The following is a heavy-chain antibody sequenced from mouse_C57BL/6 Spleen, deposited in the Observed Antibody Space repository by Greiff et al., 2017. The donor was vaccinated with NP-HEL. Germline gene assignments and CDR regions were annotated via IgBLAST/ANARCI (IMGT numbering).Heavy chain of an antibody. Sequence: DVQLVESGGGLVQPGGSLKLSCAASGFTFSDYYMYWVRQTPEKRLEWVAYISNGGGSTYYPDTVKGRFTISRDNAKNTLYLQMSRLKSEDTAMYYCARQGGAYWGQGTLVTVSA. CDR1: GFTFSDYY. J-gene: IGHJ3*01. CDR2: ISNGGGST. CDR3: ARQGGAY. V-gene: IGHV5-12*01.